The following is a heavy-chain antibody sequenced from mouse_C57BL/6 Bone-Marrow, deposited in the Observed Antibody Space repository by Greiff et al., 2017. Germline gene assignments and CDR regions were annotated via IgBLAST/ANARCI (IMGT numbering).Heavy chain of an antibody. CDR3: ARPTVVEDYFDY. CDR2: IDPSDSYT. J-gene: IGHJ2*01. V-gene: IGHV1-59*01. CDR1: GYTFTSYW. D-gene: IGHD1-1*01. Sequence: VQLQQPGAELVRPGTSVKLSCKASGYTFTSYWMHWVKQRPGQGLEWIGVIDPSDSYTNYNQKFKGKATLTVDTSSSKAYMQLSSLTSEDSAVYYCARPTVVEDYFDYWGQGTTLTVSS.